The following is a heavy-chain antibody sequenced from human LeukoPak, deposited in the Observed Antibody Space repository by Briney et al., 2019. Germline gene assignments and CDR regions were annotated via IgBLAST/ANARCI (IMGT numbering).Heavy chain of an antibody. CDR3: ARFHYYDSSGYYLYGFDI. CDR2: ISSSGSTI. V-gene: IGHV3-11*04. J-gene: IGHJ3*02. Sequence: KPGGSLRLSCAASGFTFSDYYMSWIRQAPGKGLEWVSYISSSGSTIYYADSVKGRFTISRDNSKSTLSLQMNSLRAEDTAVYYCARFHYYDSSGYYLYGFDIWGQGTMVTVSS. CDR1: GFTFSDYY. D-gene: IGHD3-22*01.